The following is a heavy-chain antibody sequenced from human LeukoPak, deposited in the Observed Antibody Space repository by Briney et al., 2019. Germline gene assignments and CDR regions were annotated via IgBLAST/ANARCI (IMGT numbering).Heavy chain of an antibody. CDR3: ARSGYCSGGSCHEFDP. Sequence: GGSLRLSCAASGFTFSSYSMNWVRQAPGKGLEWVSSISSSSSYIYYADSVKGRFTISRGNAKNSLYLQMNSLRAEDTAVYYCARSGYCSGGSCHEFDPWGQGTLVTVSS. J-gene: IGHJ5*02. CDR1: GFTFSSYS. V-gene: IGHV3-21*01. CDR2: ISSSSSYI. D-gene: IGHD2-15*01.